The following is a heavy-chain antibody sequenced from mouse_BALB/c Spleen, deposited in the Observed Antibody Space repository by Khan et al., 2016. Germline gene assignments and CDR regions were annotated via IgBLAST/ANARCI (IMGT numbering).Heavy chain of an antibody. J-gene: IGHJ3*01. V-gene: IGHV14-3*02. Sequence: EVQLQESGAELVKPGASVKLSCTASGFNIKDTYMHWVKQRPEQGLEWIGRIDPANGNTKYDPKFQGKATITADTSSNTAYLQLSSLTSEDTVVYYCADITTVVAEGFAYWGQGTLVTVSA. CDR1: GFNIKDTY. CDR3: ADITTVVAEGFAY. D-gene: IGHD1-1*01. CDR2: IDPANGNT.